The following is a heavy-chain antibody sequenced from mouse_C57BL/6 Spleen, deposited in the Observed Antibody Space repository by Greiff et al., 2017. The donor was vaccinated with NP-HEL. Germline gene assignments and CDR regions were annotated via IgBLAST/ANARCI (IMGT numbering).Heavy chain of an antibody. CDR1: GFNIKDDY. Sequence: VHVKQSGAELVRPGASVKLSCTASGFNIKDDYMHWVKQRPEQGLEWIGWIDPENGDTEYASKFQGKATITADTSSNTAYLQLSSLTSEDTAVYYCTKTTGAMDYWGQGTSVTVSS. CDR2: IDPENGDT. CDR3: TKTTGAMDY. D-gene: IGHD1-1*01. V-gene: IGHV14-4*01. J-gene: IGHJ4*01.